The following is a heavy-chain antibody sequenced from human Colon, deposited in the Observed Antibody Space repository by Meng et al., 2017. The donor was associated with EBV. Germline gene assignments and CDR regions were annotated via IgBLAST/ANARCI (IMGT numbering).Heavy chain of an antibody. D-gene: IGHD2-15*01. Sequence: AHVLVSARGWGEKSATRSLICAGASGHISTSDWLSWVRQPPGKGLEWIGEIYRGGGGNYHASLKNRGIISVDSSTNTFSQKLIYGTAADTAVYYYSRALVIPDAVGCHYWGQGTLVTVSS. CDR3: SRALVIPDAVGCHY. CDR1: SGHISTSDW. CDR2: IYRGGGG. V-gene: IGHV4-4*02. J-gene: IGHJ4*02.